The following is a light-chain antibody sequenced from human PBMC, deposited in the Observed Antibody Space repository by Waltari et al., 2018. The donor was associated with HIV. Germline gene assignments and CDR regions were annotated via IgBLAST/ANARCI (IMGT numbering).Light chain of an antibody. Sequence: IVMTQSPDSLAVSLGERAAITCKSSQSVLYTSNNKNYVAWYQKKPGQPPKVLSYWASTRESGVPDRFSGSGSGTDFTLTISSLQAEDVAVDYCQQYYSLPTFGQGTKLEIK. CDR1: QSVLYTSNNKNY. V-gene: IGKV4-1*01. J-gene: IGKJ2*01. CDR3: QQYYSLPT. CDR2: WAS.